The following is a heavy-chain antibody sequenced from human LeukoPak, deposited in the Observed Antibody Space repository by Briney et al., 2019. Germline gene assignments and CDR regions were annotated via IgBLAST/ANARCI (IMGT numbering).Heavy chain of an antibody. CDR2: IWYDGSNK. CDR3: AKTSHSGSQPGDY. D-gene: IGHD1-26*01. V-gene: IGHV3-33*06. CDR1: GFTFSSYG. J-gene: IGHJ4*02. Sequence: GGSLRLSCAASGFTFSSYGMHWVRQAPGKGLEWVAVIWYDGSNKYYADSVKGRFTISRDNSKNTLYLQMNSLRAEDTAVYYCAKTSHSGSQPGDYWGQGTLVTVSS.